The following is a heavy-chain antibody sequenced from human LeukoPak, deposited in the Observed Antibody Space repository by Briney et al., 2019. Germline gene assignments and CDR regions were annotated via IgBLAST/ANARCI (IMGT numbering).Heavy chain of an antibody. CDR2: ISAYNGST. V-gene: IGHV1-18*01. D-gene: IGHD3-9*01. CDR3: ARGASGILTGYYTFDY. J-gene: IGHJ4*02. CDR1: GYTFTSYG. Sequence: ASVKVSCKASGYTFTSYGISWVRQAPGQGLEWMGWISAYNGSTNYAQKLQGRVTMTTDTSTSTAYMELRSLRSDDTAVYYCARGASGILTGYYTFDYWGQGTLVTVSS.